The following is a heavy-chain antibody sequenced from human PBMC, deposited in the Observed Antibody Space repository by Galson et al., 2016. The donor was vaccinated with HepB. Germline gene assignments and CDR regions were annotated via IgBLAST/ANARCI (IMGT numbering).Heavy chain of an antibody. CDR3: ARGGLLGTTSCCKGFDY. V-gene: IGHV4-4*02. CDR1: GGSVSSHNW. CDR2: VFHSGST. D-gene: IGHD2-2*01. J-gene: IGHJ4*02. Sequence: SETLSLTCAVSGGSVSSHNWWSWVRQPPGKGLEWIGEVFHSGSTNYNPSLKSRVTMSVDKSNNQFSLKLTSVTAADTAVYYCARGGLLGTTSCCKGFDYWGQGALVTVSS.